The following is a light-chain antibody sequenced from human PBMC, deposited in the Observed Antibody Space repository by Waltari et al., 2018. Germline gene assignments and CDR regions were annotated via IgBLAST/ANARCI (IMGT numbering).Light chain of an antibody. CDR2: EVN. CDR3: GSYRSGSTDV. Sequence: QSALTQPPSVSKSLGQSVTISCTGTSSDIGGYNAVSWYQQHSGTAPRLLIYEVNNLPSGVSDLFSGSKSGNTASLTISGLQAEDEADYYCGSYRSGSTDVFGSGTKLTVL. V-gene: IGLV2-18*02. J-gene: IGLJ6*01. CDR1: SSDIGGYNA.